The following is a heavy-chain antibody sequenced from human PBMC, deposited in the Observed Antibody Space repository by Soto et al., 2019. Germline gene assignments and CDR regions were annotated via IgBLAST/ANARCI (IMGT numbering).Heavy chain of an antibody. CDR3: ARIESIARNWFDP. J-gene: IGHJ5*02. CDR2: IDPVDSYA. V-gene: IGHV5-10-1*01. D-gene: IGHD6-13*01. Sequence: PGESLKISCKGSGFSFTNYWISWVRQMPGKGLEWMGNIDPVDSYANYSPSFQGHVTFSVDTSISTAYLQWSSLKASDTARYFCARIESIARNWFDPWGQGTLVTVSS. CDR1: GFSFTNYW.